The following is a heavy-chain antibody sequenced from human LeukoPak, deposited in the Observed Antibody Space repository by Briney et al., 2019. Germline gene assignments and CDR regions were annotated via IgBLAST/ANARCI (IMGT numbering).Heavy chain of an antibody. CDR3: ARSRGGGITIFKTPRPAFDP. Sequence: MSGGSLRLSCAVSGFTFSNYSMNWVRQAPGKGVEWVSYITSSSTIYYADSVKGRFTISRDNAKNSLYLQMNSLRAEDTAVYYCARSRGGGITIFKTPRPAFDPWGQGTLVTVSS. D-gene: IGHD3-3*01. J-gene: IGHJ5*02. CDR2: ITSSSTI. CDR1: GFTFSNYS. V-gene: IGHV3-69-1*01.